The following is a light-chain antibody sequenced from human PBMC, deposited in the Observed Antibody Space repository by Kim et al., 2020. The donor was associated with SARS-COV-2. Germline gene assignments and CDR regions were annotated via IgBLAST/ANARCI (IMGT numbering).Light chain of an antibody. Sequence: DIQMTQFPSSLSASVGDRVTITCRASQTITNYLNWYQQKPGKAPKVLIYGAFSLQTGVPSRFSGNGSGTEFTLTISSLQPEDFATYFCEQSYSTTVTFGGGTKVDSK. V-gene: IGKV1-39*01. CDR3: EQSYSTTVT. CDR1: QTITNY. J-gene: IGKJ4*01. CDR2: GAF.